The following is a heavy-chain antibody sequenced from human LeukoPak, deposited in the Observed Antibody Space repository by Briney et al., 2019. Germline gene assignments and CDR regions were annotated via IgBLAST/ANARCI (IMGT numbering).Heavy chain of an antibody. J-gene: IGHJ4*02. Sequence: PGGSLRLSCAASGFTFSSYSMNWVRQAPGKGLEWVSSISSSGTYVYYADSVKGRFTISRDNAKNSLSLQMNSLRAEDTAVYFCARETSGHHDYWGQGTLVTVSS. CDR2: ISSSGTYV. D-gene: IGHD3-10*01. V-gene: IGHV3-21*01. CDR1: GFTFSSYS. CDR3: ARETSGHHDY.